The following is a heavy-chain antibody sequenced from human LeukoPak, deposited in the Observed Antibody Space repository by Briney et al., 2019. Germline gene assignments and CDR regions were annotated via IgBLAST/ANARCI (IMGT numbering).Heavy chain of an antibody. J-gene: IGHJ6*03. Sequence: SETLSLTCTVSGGSISSYYWSWIRQPPGKGLEWIGYIYYSGSTNYNPSLKSRVTISVDTSKNQFSLKLSSVTAADTAVYYCAREGGPPYYYYMDVWGKGTTVTVSS. CDR2: IYYSGST. D-gene: IGHD3-16*01. V-gene: IGHV4-59*01. CDR3: AREGGPPYYYYMDV. CDR1: GGSISSYY.